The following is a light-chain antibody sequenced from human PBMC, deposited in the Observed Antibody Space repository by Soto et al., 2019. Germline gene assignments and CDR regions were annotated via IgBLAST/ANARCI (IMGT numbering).Light chain of an antibody. CDR2: DVS. CDR1: QDVGTS. J-gene: IGKJ4*01. V-gene: IGKV1-12*01. Sequence: DIQMTQSPSSVSASVGDTVIITCRASQDVGTSLAWFQQKPGTAPKLLIYDVSTLEREVPSRFSGTGSGTDFTFIINNLQPEDFATCYCQQANAFPTFGGGTKV. CDR3: QQANAFPT.